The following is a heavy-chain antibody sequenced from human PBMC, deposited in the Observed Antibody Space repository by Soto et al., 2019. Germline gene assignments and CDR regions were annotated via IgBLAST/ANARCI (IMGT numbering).Heavy chain of an antibody. CDR3: ARARVVVAATFFDI. CDR2: IIPILGIA. Sequence: QVQLVQSGAEVKKPGSSVKVSCKASGGTFSSYTISWVRQAPRQGLEWMGRIIPILGIANYAQKFQGRVTITADKSTSTAYMELSSLRSEDTAVYCCARARVVVAATFFDIWGQGTMVTVSS. V-gene: IGHV1-69*02. D-gene: IGHD2-15*01. CDR1: GGTFSSYT. J-gene: IGHJ3*02.